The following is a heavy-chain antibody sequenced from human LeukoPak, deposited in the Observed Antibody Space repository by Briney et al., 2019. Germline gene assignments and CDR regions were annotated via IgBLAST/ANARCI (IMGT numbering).Heavy chain of an antibody. V-gene: IGHV4-39*01. J-gene: IGHJ4*02. CDR2: IYYSGST. CDR3: ASFGVVTAYFDY. CDR1: GGSISSSSYY. Sequence: PSETLSLTXTVSGGSISSSSYYWGWIRQPPGKGLEWIGSIYYSGSTYYNPSLKSRVTISVDTSKNQFSLKLSSVTAADTAVYYCASFGVVTAYFDYWGQGTLVTVSS. D-gene: IGHD2-21*02.